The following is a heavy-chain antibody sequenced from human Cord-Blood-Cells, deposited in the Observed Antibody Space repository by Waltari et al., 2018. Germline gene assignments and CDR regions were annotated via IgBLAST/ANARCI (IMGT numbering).Heavy chain of an antibody. J-gene: IGHJ4*02. CDR1: GGSISSYY. CDR2: IYTSGST. Sequence: QVQLQESGPGLVKPSETLSLTCTVSGGSISSYYWSWIRQPAGKGLEWIGRIYTSGSTNYNPSLKSRVTMSVDTSKNQFSLKLSSVTAADTAVYYCARDPEDIVVVPAAYYFDYWGQGTLVTVSS. CDR3: ARDPEDIVVVPAAYYFDY. D-gene: IGHD2-2*01. V-gene: IGHV4-4*07.